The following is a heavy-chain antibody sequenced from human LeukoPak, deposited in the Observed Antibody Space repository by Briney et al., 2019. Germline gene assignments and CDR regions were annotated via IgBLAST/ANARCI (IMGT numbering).Heavy chain of an antibody. V-gene: IGHV4-39*01. CDR3: ARHGRPSGSYLLYNWFDP. J-gene: IGHJ5*02. Sequence: SETLSLTCAVYGGSFSGYYWGWIRQPPGRGLEWIGSIYYSGSTYYNPSLKSRVTISVDTSKNQFSLKLSSVTAADTAVYYCARHGRPSGSYLLYNWFDPWGQGTLVTVSS. CDR1: GGSFSGYY. D-gene: IGHD1-26*01. CDR2: IYYSGST.